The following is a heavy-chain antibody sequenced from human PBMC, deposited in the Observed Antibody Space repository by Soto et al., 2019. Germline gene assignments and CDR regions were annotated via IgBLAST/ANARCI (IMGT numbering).Heavy chain of an antibody. Sequence: QVQLQQWGAGLLKPSETLSLTCAVYGGSFSGYYWSWIRQPPGKGLEWIGEINHSGSTNYNPSLKSRVTISVVTSKNQFSLKLSSVTAADTAVYYCARCSILEWLPPNIDYWGQGTLVTVSS. V-gene: IGHV4-34*01. J-gene: IGHJ4*02. CDR1: GGSFSGYY. CDR2: INHSGST. CDR3: ARCSILEWLPPNIDY. D-gene: IGHD3-3*01.